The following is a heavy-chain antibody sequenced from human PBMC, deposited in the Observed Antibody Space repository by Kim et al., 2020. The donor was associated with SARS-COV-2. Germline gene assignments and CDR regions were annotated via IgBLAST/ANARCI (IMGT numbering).Heavy chain of an antibody. V-gene: IGHV1-2*02. D-gene: IGHD1-26*01. CDR3: ARDVGATGYYYMDV. J-gene: IGHJ6*03. Sequence: KCQGRITMTRDTSSSTAYMELSRLRSDDTAVYYCARDVGATGYYYMDVWGKGTTVTVSS.